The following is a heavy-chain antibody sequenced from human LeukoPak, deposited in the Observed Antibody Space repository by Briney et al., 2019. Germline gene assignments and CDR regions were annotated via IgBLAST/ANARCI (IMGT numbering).Heavy chain of an antibody. CDR2: ISSSSSYI. CDR3: ARDLSGYSGYDLFY. CDR1: GFTFSSYS. V-gene: IGHV3-21*01. Sequence: GGSLRLSCAASGFTFSSYSMNWVRQAPGKGLEWVSSISSSSSYIYYADSVKGRFTIYRDNAKNSLYLQMNSLRAEDTAVYYCARDLSGYSGYDLFYWGQGTLVTVSS. D-gene: IGHD5-12*01. J-gene: IGHJ4*02.